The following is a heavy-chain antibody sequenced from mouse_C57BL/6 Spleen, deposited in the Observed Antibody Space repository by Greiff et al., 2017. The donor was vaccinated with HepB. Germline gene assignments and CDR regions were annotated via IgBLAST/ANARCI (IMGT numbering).Heavy chain of an antibody. D-gene: IGHD4-1*02. CDR1: GYTFTSYW. CDR2: IDPSDSYT. V-gene: IGHV1-69*01. CDR3: ARWGSTLYYAMDY. J-gene: IGHJ4*01. Sequence: QVQLQQPGAELVMPGASVKLSCKASGYTFTSYWMHWVKQRPGQGLEWIGEIDPSDSYTNYNQKFKGKSTLTVDKSSSTAYMQLSSLTSEDSAVYFCARWGSTLYYAMDYWGQGTSVTVSS.